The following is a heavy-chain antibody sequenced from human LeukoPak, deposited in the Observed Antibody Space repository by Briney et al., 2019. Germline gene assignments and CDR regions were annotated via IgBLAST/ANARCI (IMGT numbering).Heavy chain of an antibody. CDR3: AGGVMAAAGEMDY. V-gene: IGHV4-34*01. CDR1: GGSFSGYY. D-gene: IGHD6-13*01. J-gene: IGHJ4*02. Sequence: SETLSLTCAVYGGSFSGYYWSWIRQPPGKGLEWIGEINHSGSTNYNPSLKSRVTISVDTSKNQFSLKLSSVTAADTAVYYCAGGVMAAAGEMDYWGQGTLVTVSS. CDR2: INHSGST.